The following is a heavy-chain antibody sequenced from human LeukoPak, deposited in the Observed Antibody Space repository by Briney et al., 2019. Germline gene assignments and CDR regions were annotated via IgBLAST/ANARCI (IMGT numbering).Heavy chain of an antibody. Sequence: SETLSLTCTVSGCSISSGYCWGWIRQPPGKGLEWIGNFYHSGGPYYTPSLKSRVTISVDKSRNQFSLILSSVTAADTAVFYCARGGGFLESLYADAFDIWGQGTMVTVSA. D-gene: IGHD3-3*01. CDR3: ARGGGFLESLYADAFDI. CDR1: GCSISSGYC. J-gene: IGHJ3*02. CDR2: FYHSGGP. V-gene: IGHV4-38-2*02.